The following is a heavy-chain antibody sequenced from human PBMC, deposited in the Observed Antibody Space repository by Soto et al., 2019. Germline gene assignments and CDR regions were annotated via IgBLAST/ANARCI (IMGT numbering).Heavy chain of an antibody. V-gene: IGHV3-53*01. CDR2: IYRGGTT. Sequence: GGSLRLSCAASGFNLSRNYMTWVRQAPGRGLQWVSTIYRGGTTYYTESVKGRFTISRDNSKNILYLQMKSLRVEDTAVYYCARDPAELPEDYDYYGMDVWGHGTTVTVSS. CDR3: ARDPAELPEDYDYYGMDV. CDR1: GFNLSRNY. J-gene: IGHJ6*02. D-gene: IGHD2-15*01.